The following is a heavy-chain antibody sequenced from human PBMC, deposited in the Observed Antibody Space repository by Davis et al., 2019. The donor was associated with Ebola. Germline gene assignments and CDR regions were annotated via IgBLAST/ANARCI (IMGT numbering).Heavy chain of an antibody. CDR3: ARMSSSGYSDFDY. D-gene: IGHD3-22*01. CDR1: GYSFTSYW. J-gene: IGHJ4*02. CDR2: LYPADSDT. Sequence: GESLKISCKGSGYSFTSYWIGWVRQMPGKGLEWMAILYPADSDTRYSPSFQGQVTISADKSISTAYLQWSSLKASDTAMYFCARMSSSGYSDFDYWGRGTLVTVSS. V-gene: IGHV5-51*01.